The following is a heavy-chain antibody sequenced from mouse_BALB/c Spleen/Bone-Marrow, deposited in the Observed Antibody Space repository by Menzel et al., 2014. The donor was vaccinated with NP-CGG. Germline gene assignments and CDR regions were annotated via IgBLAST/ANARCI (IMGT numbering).Heavy chain of an antibody. V-gene: IGHV1-47*01. CDR1: GYTFTSYP. CDR2: FHPYNDDT. J-gene: IGHJ3*01. Sequence: LVESGAELVKPGASVKMSCKAFGYTFTSYPIEWMKQNHGKSLEWIGNFHPYNDDTKYSEKFKGKAKLTVEKSSSTVFLELSLLTSDDSAIYYCARGGGFAYWGQGTLVTVSA. CDR3: ARGGGFAY.